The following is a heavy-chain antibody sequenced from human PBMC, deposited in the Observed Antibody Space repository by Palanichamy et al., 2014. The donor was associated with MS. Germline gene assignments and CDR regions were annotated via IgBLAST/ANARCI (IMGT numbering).Heavy chain of an antibody. CDR2: IDRSSSDA. V-gene: IGHV1-2*02. Sequence: QVQLVQSGAEVKKSGASVKVSCKTSGYIFTGYYIHWVRQAPGQGLEWMGWIDRSSSDATYAEKFQGRVIMTRDTSISTAYMELTTLRSGDTAMYYCARRGSYGYDFWGQGTLVTVSS. CDR3: ARRGSYGYDF. D-gene: IGHD5-18*01. CDR1: GYIFTGYY. J-gene: IGHJ4*02.